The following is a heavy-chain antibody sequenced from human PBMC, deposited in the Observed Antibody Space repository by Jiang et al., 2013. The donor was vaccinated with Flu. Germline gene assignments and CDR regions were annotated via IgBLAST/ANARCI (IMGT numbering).Heavy chain of an antibody. V-gene: IGHV4-34*01. J-gene: IGHJ4*02. D-gene: IGHD3-9*01. CDR3: ARGIKGSNILTGYRVVVRKGYFDY. CDR2: INHSGST. Sequence: KGLEWIGEINHSGSTNYNPSLKSRVTISVDTSKNQFSLKLSSVTAADTAVYYCARGIKGSNILTGYRVVVRKGYFDYWGQGTLVTVSS.